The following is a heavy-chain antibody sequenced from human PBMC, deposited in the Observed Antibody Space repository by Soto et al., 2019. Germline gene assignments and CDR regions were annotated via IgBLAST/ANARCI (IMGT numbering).Heavy chain of an antibody. J-gene: IGHJ3*01. Sequence: GESLTSSCKVAGYSFAGYWIVWVLQMPGKRLDLTGAIHYADSYNRYSPPFHGQVTISADKSISTAYLQWSSRKSSDTAMYFCARLPGVRGVFDGFNVWGQGTMVTVSS. D-gene: IGHD3-10*01. CDR3: ARLPGVRGVFDGFNV. V-gene: IGHV5-51*01. CDR1: GYSFAGYW. CDR2: IHYADSYN.